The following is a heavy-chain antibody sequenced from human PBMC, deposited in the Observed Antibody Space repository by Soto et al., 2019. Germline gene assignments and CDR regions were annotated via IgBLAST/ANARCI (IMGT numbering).Heavy chain of an antibody. D-gene: IGHD2-2*01. J-gene: IGHJ6*03. Sequence: GASVKVSCKASGYTFTGYYMHWVRQAPGQGLEWMGWINPNSGGTNYAQKFQGWVTMTRDTSISTAYMELSRLRSDDTAVYYCATQPLGGVVVPAATRPSYYYYYMDVWGKGTTVTVSS. CDR2: INPNSGGT. CDR3: ATQPLGGVVVPAATRPSYYYYYMDV. CDR1: GYTFTGYY. V-gene: IGHV1-2*04.